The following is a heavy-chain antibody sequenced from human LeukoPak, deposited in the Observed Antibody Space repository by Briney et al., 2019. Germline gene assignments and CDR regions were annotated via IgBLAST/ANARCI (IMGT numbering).Heavy chain of an antibody. V-gene: IGHV5-51*07. Sequence: GESLKISCKGSGYIFSSYWIGWVHQMPGKGLEWMGFIYPGDSHTTYSPSFQGQVTISADKSISTAFLQWSSLKASDSATYYCAKKKGDRQEWSPGSFDSWGQGTVVTVSS. CDR2: IYPGDSHT. CDR1: GYIFSSYW. D-gene: IGHD2-8*01. CDR3: AKKKGDRQEWSPGSFDS. J-gene: IGHJ4*02.